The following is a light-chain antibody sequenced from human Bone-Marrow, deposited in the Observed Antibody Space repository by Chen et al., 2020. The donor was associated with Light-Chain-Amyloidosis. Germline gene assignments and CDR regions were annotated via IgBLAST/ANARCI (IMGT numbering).Light chain of an antibody. CDR2: DAS. V-gene: IGKV3-11*01. CDR3: QQRVNWRT. CDR1: QSVSNY. Sequence: EIVLTQSPATLSLSPGARATLTCRASQSVSNYLAWYLQKPGQAPRLLIYDASKRATGIPARFSGSGSGTDFTLTISSLEPEDFAVYYCQQRVNWRTFGGWTKVEFK. J-gene: IGKJ4*01.